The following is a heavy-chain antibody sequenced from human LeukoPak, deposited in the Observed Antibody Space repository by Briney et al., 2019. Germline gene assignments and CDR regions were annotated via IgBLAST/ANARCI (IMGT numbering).Heavy chain of an antibody. V-gene: IGHV3-23*01. J-gene: IGHJ4*02. CDR2: ISGSGSYT. D-gene: IGHD1-26*01. CDR3: AKESGRHGIGIFAYFQY. Sequence: GGSLRLSCAASGFTVSDYSMSWVRQAPGKGLEWVSAISGSGSYTDYADSVKGRFTISKDNSKNTLYMRMSSLRAEDTAVYYCAKESGRHGIGIFAYFQYWGQGTMVTVSS. CDR1: GFTVSDYS.